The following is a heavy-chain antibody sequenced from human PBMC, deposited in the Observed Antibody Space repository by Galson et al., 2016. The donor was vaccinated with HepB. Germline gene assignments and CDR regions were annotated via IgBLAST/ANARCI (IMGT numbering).Heavy chain of an antibody. J-gene: IGHJ6*02. V-gene: IGHV3-23*01. D-gene: IGHD4-17*01. Sequence: SLRLSCAASGSTFSSYALNWVRQAPGKGLEWVSVISGSSSSIYYADSLKGRFTVSRDNSKNTVFLQMNSLRAEDTAVYYCAKPTGRAVTTLDYNYGMDVWGQGTTVTVSS. CDR2: ISGSSSSI. CDR3: AKPTGRAVTTLDYNYGMDV. CDR1: GSTFSSYA.